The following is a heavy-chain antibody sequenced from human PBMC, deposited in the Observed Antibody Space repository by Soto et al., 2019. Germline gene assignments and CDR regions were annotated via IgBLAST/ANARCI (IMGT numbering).Heavy chain of an antibody. V-gene: IGHV4-38-2*02. CDR3: AREDYDILTGYSLYGMDV. D-gene: IGHD3-9*01. CDR2: IYHSGST. CDR1: GYSISSGYY. Sequence: SETLSLTCAVSGYSISSGYYWGWIRQPPGKGLERIGSIYHSGSTYYNPSLKSRVTISVDTSKNQFSLKLSSVTAADTAVYYCAREDYDILTGYSLYGMDVWGQGTTVTVSS. J-gene: IGHJ6*02.